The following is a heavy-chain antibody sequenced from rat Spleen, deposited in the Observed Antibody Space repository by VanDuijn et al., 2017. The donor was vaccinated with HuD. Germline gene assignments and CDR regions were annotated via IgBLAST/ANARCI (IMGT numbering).Heavy chain of an antibody. CDR1: GFTFSDYG. CDR2: ISYGDSSGHSST. J-gene: IGHJ2*01. Sequence: EVQMVESSGGLVQPGRSLKLSCAASGFTFSDYGMAWVRQAPTKGLEWVATISYGDSSGHSSTYYRDSVKGRFTISRDNAKSTLSLQMDSLRSDDTATYYCAKVLSGSFDYWGQGVMVTVSS. D-gene: IGHD5-1*01. V-gene: IGHV5-29*01. CDR3: AKVLSGSFDY.